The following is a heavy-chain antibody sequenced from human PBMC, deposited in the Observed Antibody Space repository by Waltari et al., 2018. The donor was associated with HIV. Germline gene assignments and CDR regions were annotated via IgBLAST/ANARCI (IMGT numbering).Heavy chain of an antibody. Sequence: EVQLVESGGGLVKPGGSLRLSCADSGLSLGGYSMNWVREAPGKGLELVSTISSSSSYIYYAESVKGRFTISRDNATNSLYLQMNSLRVEDTAVYYCANSGGIVPYGMDVWGQGTTVTVSS. CDR2: ISSSSSYI. D-gene: IGHD1-26*01. CDR3: ANSGGIVPYGMDV. V-gene: IGHV3-21*01. CDR1: GLSLGGYS. J-gene: IGHJ6*02.